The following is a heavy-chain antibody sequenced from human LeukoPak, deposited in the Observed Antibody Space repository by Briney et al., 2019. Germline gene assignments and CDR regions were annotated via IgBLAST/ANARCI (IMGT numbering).Heavy chain of an antibody. Sequence: SESQSLTCSVSGPSLCRSSYYWAWVPQPRGRRLEWNWRYFYNEITYYNRSIKSQLTISVGQSNDLSSIKLSSVPAPGTAVFYCASILTYSYCSGSCYIDCWGQGTLVTVPS. D-gene: IGHD3-10*01. CDR2: YFYNEIT. V-gene: IGHV4-39*01. CDR3: ASILTYSYCSGSCYIDC. J-gene: IGHJ4*02. CDR1: GPSLCRSSYY.